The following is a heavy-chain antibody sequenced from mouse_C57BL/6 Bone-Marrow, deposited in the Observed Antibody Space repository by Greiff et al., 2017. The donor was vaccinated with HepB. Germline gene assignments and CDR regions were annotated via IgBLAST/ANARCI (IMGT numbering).Heavy chain of an antibody. J-gene: IGHJ3*01. CDR3: ARRMCRVEFAY. CDR2: IDPSDSET. D-gene: IGHD1-1*01. Sequence: QVQLQQPGAELVRPGSSVKLSCKASGYTFTSYWMHWVKQRPIQGLEWIGNIDPSDSETHYNQKFKDKATLTVDKSSSTAYMQLSSLTSEDSAVSCCARRMCRVEFAYWGQGTLVTVSA. CDR1: GYTFTSYW. V-gene: IGHV1-52*01.